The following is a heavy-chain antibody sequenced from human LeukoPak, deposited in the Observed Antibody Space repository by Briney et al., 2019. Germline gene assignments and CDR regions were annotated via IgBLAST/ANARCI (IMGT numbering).Heavy chain of an antibody. CDR2: INNDGSSA. D-gene: IGHD1-1*01. CDR3: ARRGTGHGMDV. J-gene: IGHJ6*02. Sequence: GGSLRLSCAASGFTFNNYWIHWVRQVPGKGLVWVSRINNDGSSASYVDSVKGRFTISRDDAKNTLFLQMNSLRAEDTAVYYCARRGTGHGMDVWGQGTTVIVSS. V-gene: IGHV3-74*01. CDR1: GFTFNNYW.